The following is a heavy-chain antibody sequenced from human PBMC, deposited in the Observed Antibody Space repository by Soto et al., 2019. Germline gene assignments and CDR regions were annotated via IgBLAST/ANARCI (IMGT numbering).Heavy chain of an antibody. D-gene: IGHD1-26*01. Sequence: QVQLVQSGAEVKKPGASVKVSCKASGYTITSYDINWVRQATGQGLEWMGWMNPSSGNTGYAQKFQGRVTMTRNTSISTGYMELSSLRSEDTAVYYCVFGATHTFGYWGQGTLITVSS. J-gene: IGHJ4*02. CDR3: VFGATHTFGY. V-gene: IGHV1-8*01. CDR1: GYTITSYD. CDR2: MNPSSGNT.